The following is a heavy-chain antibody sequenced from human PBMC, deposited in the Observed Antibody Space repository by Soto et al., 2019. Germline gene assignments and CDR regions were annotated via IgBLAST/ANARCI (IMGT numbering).Heavy chain of an antibody. CDR3: ATGEYYDYVWGSYRHFDY. CDR2: ISSSSSYI. J-gene: IGHJ4*02. V-gene: IGHV3-21*01. D-gene: IGHD3-16*02. CDR1: GFTFSSYS. Sequence: GGSLRLSCASSGFTFSSYSMNWVRQAPGKGLEWVSSISSSSSYIYYADSVKGRFTISRDNAKNSLYLQMNSLRAEDTAVYYCATGEYYDYVWGSYRHFDYWGQGTLVTVSS.